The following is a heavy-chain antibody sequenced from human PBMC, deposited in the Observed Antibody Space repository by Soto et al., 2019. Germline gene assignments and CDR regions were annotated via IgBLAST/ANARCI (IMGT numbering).Heavy chain of an antibody. CDR1: GYTFTSYG. Sequence: ASVKVSCKTSGYTFTSYGLTWVRQAPGQGLEWMGWINPHNGNANYAQSLQGRVTMTTDASTTTAYLELRSLRSDDTAVYFCAREAFSGFYYVDFWGQGSLVTVSS. J-gene: IGHJ4*02. CDR2: INPHNGNA. V-gene: IGHV1-18*01. CDR3: AREAFSGFYYVDF. D-gene: IGHD3-22*01.